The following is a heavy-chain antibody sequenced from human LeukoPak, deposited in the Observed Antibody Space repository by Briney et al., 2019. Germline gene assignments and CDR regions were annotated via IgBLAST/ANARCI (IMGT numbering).Heavy chain of an antibody. D-gene: IGHD2-15*01. CDR1: GYTFTGKH. CDR3: ARDPTMVVVVVSTLYGMDV. Sequence: ASVKVSCKASGYTFTGKHIHWVRQAPGQGLEWMGIINPNDGSTTYAQKFQGRVTMTSDTSTNTVYMELSSLRSEDTAVFYCARDPTMVVVVVSTLYGMDVWGQGTSVTVSS. J-gene: IGHJ6*02. V-gene: IGHV1-46*01. CDR2: INPNDGST.